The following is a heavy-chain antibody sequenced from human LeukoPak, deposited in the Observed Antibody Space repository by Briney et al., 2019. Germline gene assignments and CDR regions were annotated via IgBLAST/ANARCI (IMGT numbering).Heavy chain of an antibody. Sequence: GGSLRLSCAASGFTFSSYAMSWVRQAPGKGLEWVSAISGSGSSTYYADSVKGRFTISRDNSKNTLYLQMNSLRAEDTAVYYCAKDPGGRYYYYMDVWGKGTTVTVSS. CDR2: ISGSGSST. V-gene: IGHV3-23*01. CDR3: AKDPGGRYYYYMDV. J-gene: IGHJ6*03. CDR1: GFTFSSYA. D-gene: IGHD4-23*01.